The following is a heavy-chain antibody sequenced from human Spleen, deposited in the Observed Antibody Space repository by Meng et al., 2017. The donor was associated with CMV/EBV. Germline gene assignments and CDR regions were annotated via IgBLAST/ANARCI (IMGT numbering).Heavy chain of an antibody. CDR3: ARGLRDIVVVPAGHYFDF. D-gene: IGHD2-2*01. V-gene: IGHV1-8*03. J-gene: IGHJ4*02. Sequence: FTIQDSNGVRRARGEGLEWMGWMNPNSGDTGYAQKFQGRVTITRDTSISTAYMELSILTSEDTAVYYCARGLRDIVVVPAGHYFDFWGQGTLVTVSS. CDR2: MNPNSGDT. CDR1: FTIQD.